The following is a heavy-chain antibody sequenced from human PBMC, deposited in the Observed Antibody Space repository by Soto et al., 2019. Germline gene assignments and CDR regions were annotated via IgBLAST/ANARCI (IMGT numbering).Heavy chain of an antibody. CDR3: ATSQKGYNWNYFDH. J-gene: IGHJ4*02. Sequence: SETLSLTCAVSGGSISGSYYYWGWLRQSPRKGPEWFGSVFYTGFTSYNPSLESRVSVSVDTSKNQFSLKVSGVSAADTAVYYCATSQKGYNWNYFDHWGQGALVTVSS. CDR1: GGSISGSYYY. V-gene: IGHV4-39*01. CDR2: VFYTGFT. D-gene: IGHD1-20*01.